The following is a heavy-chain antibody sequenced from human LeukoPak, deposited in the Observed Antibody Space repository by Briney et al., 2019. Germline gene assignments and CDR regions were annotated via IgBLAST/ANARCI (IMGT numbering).Heavy chain of an antibody. CDR3: ARDNGGTAMAYYYYYYMDV. CDR2: MNPNSGNT. D-gene: IGHD5-18*01. J-gene: IGHJ6*03. Sequence: ASVKVSCKTSGYTFISYGISWVRQATGQGLEWMGWMNPNSGNTGYAHKFQGRVTMTRNTSISTAYMGLSSLRSEDTAVYYCARDNGGTAMAYYYYYYMDVWGKGTTVIISS. CDR1: GYTFISYG. V-gene: IGHV1-8*02.